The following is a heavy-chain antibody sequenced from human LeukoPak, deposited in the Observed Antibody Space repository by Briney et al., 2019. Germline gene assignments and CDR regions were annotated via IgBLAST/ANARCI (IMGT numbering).Heavy chain of an antibody. CDR2: FSGSGGST. J-gene: IGHJ4*02. CDR3: ARSGLSRFGF. CDR1: GFIFSNYA. V-gene: IGHV3-23*01. Sequence: GGTLRLSCAASGFIFSNYAMSWVRQAPGKGLQWVSAFSGSGGSTYYADSVKGRFTISRDNSRNTLYLQMNSLRAEDTAVYYCARSGLSRFGFWGQGTLVTVSS. D-gene: IGHD2/OR15-2a*01.